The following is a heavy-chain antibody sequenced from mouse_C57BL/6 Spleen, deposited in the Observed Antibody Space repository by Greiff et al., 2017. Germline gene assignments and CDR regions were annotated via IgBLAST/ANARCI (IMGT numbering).Heavy chain of an antibody. V-gene: IGHV1-18*01. CDR1: GYTFTDYN. CDR2: INPNNGGT. D-gene: IGHD1-1*01. CDR3: ARYGSSYGYFDV. J-gene: IGHJ1*03. Sequence: EVQRVESGPELVKPGASVKIPCKASGYTFTDYNMDWVKQSHGKSLEWIGDINPNNGGTIYNQKFKGKATLTVDKSSSTAYMELRSLTSEDTAVYYCARYGSSYGYFDVWGTGTTVTVSS.